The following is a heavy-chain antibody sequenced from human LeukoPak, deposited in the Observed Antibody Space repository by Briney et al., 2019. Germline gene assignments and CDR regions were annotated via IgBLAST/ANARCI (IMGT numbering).Heavy chain of an antibody. V-gene: IGHV3-30*02. D-gene: IGHD1-14*01. J-gene: IGHJ4*02. Sequence: GGSLRLSCAASGFTFSSYEMNWVRQAPGKGLEWVAFIRYDGSNKYYADSVKGRFTISRDNSKNTLYLQMNSLRAEDTALYYCAKDVSGHWGQGALVTVSS. CDR2: IRYDGSNK. CDR3: AKDVSGH. CDR1: GFTFSSYE.